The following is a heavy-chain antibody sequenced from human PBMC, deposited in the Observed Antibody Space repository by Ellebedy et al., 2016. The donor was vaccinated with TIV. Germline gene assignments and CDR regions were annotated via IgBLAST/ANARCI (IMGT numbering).Heavy chain of an antibody. V-gene: IGHV4-39*01. CDR1: GGSITSSSYY. CDR3: ARRRTRGESSRWSNGYGLDV. CDR2: IYSSGII. Sequence: MPSATLSLTCTVSGGSITSSSYYWAWIRQPPGKGLEWIGTIYSSGIIYYSPSLKSRVTISVDPSQNQFSLKLSSVTAADTAVYYCARRRTRGESSRWSNGYGLDVWGQGTTVTVSS. J-gene: IGHJ6*02. D-gene: IGHD6-13*01.